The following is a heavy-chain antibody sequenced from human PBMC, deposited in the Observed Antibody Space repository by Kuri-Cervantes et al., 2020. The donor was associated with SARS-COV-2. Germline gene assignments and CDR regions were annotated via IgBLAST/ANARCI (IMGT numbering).Heavy chain of an antibody. CDR3: ARSCLEWLNYYYYYYMDV. CDR2: VNHRGST. V-gene: IGHV4-34*01. Sequence: ESLKISCAFYDESFSGYYWNWIRQSPGKVLEWIGEVNHRGSTNYNPSLKSRVTISVDTSSKQFSLKLSSVTAADTAVYYCARSCLEWLNYYYYYYMDVWGKGTTVTVSS. CDR1: DESFSGYY. D-gene: IGHD3-3*01. J-gene: IGHJ6*03.